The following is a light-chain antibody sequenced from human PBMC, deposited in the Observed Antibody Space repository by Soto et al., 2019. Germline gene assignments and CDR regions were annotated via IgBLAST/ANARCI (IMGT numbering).Light chain of an antibody. J-gene: IGKJ2*01. Sequence: EIVLTQSPATLSLSPGERATLSCRASQSVSSYLAWYQQKPGQAPRLLIYDASNRATGIPARFSGSGSGTDFTLTISSLAPEDFADYYCQHLNNWPSYTFGQGTKLEIK. CDR3: QHLNNWPSYT. CDR2: DAS. CDR1: QSVSSY. V-gene: IGKV3-11*01.